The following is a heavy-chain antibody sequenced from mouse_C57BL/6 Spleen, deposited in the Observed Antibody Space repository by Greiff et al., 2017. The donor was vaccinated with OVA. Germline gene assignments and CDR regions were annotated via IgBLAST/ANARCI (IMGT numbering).Heavy chain of an antibody. CDR3: ARQDGYYLYYAMDY. J-gene: IGHJ4*01. D-gene: IGHD2-3*01. CDR2: IWSDGST. Sequence: VQLVESGPGLVAPSQSLSITCTVSGFSLTSYGVHWVRQPPGKGLEWLVVIWSDGSTTYNSALKSRLSISQDNSKSQVFLKMNSLQTDDTAMYYCARQDGYYLYYAMDYWGQGTSVTVSS. V-gene: IGHV2-6-1*01. CDR1: GFSLTSYG.